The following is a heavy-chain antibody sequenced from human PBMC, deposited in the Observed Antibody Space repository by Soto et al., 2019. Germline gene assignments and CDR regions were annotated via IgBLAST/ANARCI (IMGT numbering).Heavy chain of an antibody. V-gene: IGHV1-69*06. CDR1: GGTFSSYA. CDR3: ATSSSWYRYYYGMDV. J-gene: IGHJ6*02. D-gene: IGHD6-13*01. CDR2: IIPIFGTA. Sequence: ASVKVSCKASGGTFSSYAISWVRQAPGQGLEWMGGIIPIFGTANYAQKFQGRVTMTEDTSTDTAYMELSSLRSEDTAVYYCATSSSWYRYYYGMDVWGQGTTVTVSS.